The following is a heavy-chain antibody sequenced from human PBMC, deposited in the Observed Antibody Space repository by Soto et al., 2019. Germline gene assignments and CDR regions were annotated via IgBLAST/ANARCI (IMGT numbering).Heavy chain of an antibody. J-gene: IGHJ5*01. Sequence: QVQLVESGGGVVQPGRSLRLSCAASGFIFSNYGMHWVRHAPGKGLEWVAVISYDESKKYYADSLKGRFTISRDNSKNTLYLQRNSLRAEDTAVYYCATAHDTYYDQNWFDSWGQGTLITVSS. CDR1: GFIFSNYG. CDR3: ATAHDTYYDQNWFDS. D-gene: IGHD3-3*01. V-gene: IGHV3-30*03. CDR2: ISYDESKK.